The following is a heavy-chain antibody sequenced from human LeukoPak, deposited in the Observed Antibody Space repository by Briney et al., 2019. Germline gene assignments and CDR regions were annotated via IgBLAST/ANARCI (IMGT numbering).Heavy chain of an antibody. V-gene: IGHV3-21*01. CDR3: ARSIVVPAMSSDYQSYMDV. D-gene: IGHD2-2*01. CDR1: GFSFSSYS. CDR2: TSSSSRYI. J-gene: IGHJ6*03. Sequence: GGSLRLSCVASGFSFSSYSMNWMRQAPGKGREWVSYTSSSSRYIYYADSSKGRFTISRDNAKNSLYLQMNSLRAEDTAVYYCARSIVVPAMSSDYQSYMDVWGKGTMVTVSS.